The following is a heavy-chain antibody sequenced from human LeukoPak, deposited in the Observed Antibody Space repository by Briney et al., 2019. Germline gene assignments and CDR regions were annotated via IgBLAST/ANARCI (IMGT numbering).Heavy chain of an antibody. CDR1: GFTFSSYW. CDR2: IKQDGTQI. V-gene: IGHV3-7*04. D-gene: IGHD6-13*01. J-gene: IGHJ6*02. Sequence: GGSLRLSCVASGFTFSSYWMSWVRQAPGKGLEWVANIKQDGTQIIYVDSVKGQFTISRDNAKNSLYLQMNSLRAEETAVYYCARLRPYSSTWYAYYGMDVWGQGTTVTVSS. CDR3: ARLRPYSSTWYAYYGMDV.